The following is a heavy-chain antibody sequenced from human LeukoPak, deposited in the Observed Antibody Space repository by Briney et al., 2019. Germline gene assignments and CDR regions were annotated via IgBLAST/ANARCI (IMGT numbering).Heavy chain of an antibody. Sequence: NASETLSLTCAVSGYSISSGYYWGWIRQPPGKGLEWIGSIYHSGSTYYNPSLKSRVTISVDTSKNQFSPKLSSVTAADTAVYYCARRTRIAGWYYLDYWGQGTLVTVSS. CDR1: GYSISSGYY. CDR3: ARRTRIAGWYYLDY. J-gene: IGHJ4*02. CDR2: IYHSGST. V-gene: IGHV4-38-2*01. D-gene: IGHD6-13*01.